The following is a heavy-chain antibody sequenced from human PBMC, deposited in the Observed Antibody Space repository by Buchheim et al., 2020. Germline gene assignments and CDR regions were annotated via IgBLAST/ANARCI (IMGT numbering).Heavy chain of an antibody. D-gene: IGHD3-10*02. V-gene: IGHV4-59*01. Sequence: QVQLQEAGPGLVKPSETLSLTCTVSGGSISSYYWSWIRQPPGKGLEWIGYIYDTVSTNYNPSLKSRVTISVDMSKNQFSLNLSSVTAADTAVYYCARFVRGSSYRYYFDYWGPGTL. J-gene: IGHJ4*02. CDR1: GGSISSYY. CDR3: ARFVRGSSYRYYFDY. CDR2: IYDTVST.